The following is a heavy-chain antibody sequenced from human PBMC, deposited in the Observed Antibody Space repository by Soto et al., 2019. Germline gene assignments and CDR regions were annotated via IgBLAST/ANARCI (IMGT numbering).Heavy chain of an antibody. V-gene: IGHV1-8*01. J-gene: IGHJ3*02. CDR2: MNPNSGNT. CDR3: ARERSSGAFDI. CDR1: GYTFTSYD. D-gene: IGHD1-26*01. Sequence: QVQLVQSGAEVKKPGASVQVSCKTSGYTFTSYDINWVRQATGQGLEWMGWMNPNSGNTAYAQKFQGKVTMTRNTSISTAYMELSILRSEDTAVYYCARERSSGAFDIWGQATMVTVSS.